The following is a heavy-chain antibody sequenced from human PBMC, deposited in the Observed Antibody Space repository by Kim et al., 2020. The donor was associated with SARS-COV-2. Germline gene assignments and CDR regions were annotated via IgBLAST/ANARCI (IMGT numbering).Heavy chain of an antibody. J-gene: IGHJ6*03. CDR2: IYYSGST. D-gene: IGHD3-3*01. CDR3: ARGAYDFCSGYRLHYYYY. V-gene: IGHV4-59*01. CDR1: GGSISSYY. Sequence: SETLSLTCTVSGGSISSYYWSWIRQPPGKGLEWIGYIYYSGSTNYNPSLKSRVTISVDTSKNQFSLKLSSVTAADTAVYYCARGAYDFCSGYRLHYYYY.